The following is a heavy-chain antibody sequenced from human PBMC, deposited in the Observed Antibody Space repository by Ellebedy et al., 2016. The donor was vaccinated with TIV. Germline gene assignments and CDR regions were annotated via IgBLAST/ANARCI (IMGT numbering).Heavy chain of an antibody. D-gene: IGHD3-10*01. J-gene: IGHJ5*02. Sequence: SETLSLXXTVSGGSISSYYWSWIRQPPGKGLEWIGYIYYSGSTNYNPSLKSRVTISVDTSKNQFSLKLSSVTAADTAVYYCARVFRGLWFGELDWFDPWGQGTLVTVSS. CDR2: IYYSGST. V-gene: IGHV4-59*01. CDR3: ARVFRGLWFGELDWFDP. CDR1: GGSISSYY.